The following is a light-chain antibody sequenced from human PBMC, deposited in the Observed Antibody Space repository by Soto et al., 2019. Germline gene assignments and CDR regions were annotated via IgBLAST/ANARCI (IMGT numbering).Light chain of an antibody. J-gene: IGLJ2*01. CDR2: GNS. V-gene: IGLV1-40*01. CDR3: QSYDSSLSGVV. CDR1: SSNIGAGYD. Sequence: QSVLTQPPSVSGAPGQRVTISCTGSSSNIGAGYDVHWYQQLPGTAPKLLIYGNSNRPSGVPDRFSGSKSGTSASLAITGLQAEDEADYYCQSYDSSLSGVVCGGATHLTVL.